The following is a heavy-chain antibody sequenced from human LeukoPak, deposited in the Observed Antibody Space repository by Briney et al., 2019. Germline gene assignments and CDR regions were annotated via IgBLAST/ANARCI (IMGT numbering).Heavy chain of an antibody. V-gene: IGHV1-18*01. Sequence: ASVKVSCKASGYTFTSYGISWVRQAPGQGLEWMGWISAYNGNTNYAQKFQGRVTMTRDTSISTAYMELSRLRSDDTAVYYCARVFDYAFDYWGQGTLVTVSS. CDR1: GYTFTSYG. CDR2: ISAYNGNT. J-gene: IGHJ4*02. CDR3: ARVFDYAFDY. D-gene: IGHD4-17*01.